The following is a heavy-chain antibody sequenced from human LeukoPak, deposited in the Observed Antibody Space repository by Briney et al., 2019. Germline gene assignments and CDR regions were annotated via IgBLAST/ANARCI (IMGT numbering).Heavy chain of an antibody. J-gene: IGHJ4*02. CDR1: GGSISSGDYY. V-gene: IGHV4-30-4*08. Sequence: SETLSLTCTVSGGSISSGDYYWSWIRQPPGKGLEWIGYIYYSGSTYYIPSLKSRVTMSIDTSKNQFSLKLSSVTAADTAIYYCARARAAANTYADYWGQGTLVTVSS. CDR2: IYYSGST. D-gene: IGHD3-16*01. CDR3: ARARAAANTYADY.